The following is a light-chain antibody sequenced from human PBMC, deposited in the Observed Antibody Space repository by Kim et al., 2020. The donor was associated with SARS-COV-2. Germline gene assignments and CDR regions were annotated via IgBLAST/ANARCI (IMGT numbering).Light chain of an antibody. CDR2: DTG. CDR1: TGAVTPTHY. V-gene: IGLV7-46*01. Sequence: PGKTVPLTCGSSTGAVTPTHYPYWFQQKPGEVPRTLIFDTGSRHSWTPARFSGSLSGDKAALTLAGALPEDEADYYCLLSFSGIRVFGGGTQLTVL. J-gene: IGLJ3*02. CDR3: LLSFSGIRV.